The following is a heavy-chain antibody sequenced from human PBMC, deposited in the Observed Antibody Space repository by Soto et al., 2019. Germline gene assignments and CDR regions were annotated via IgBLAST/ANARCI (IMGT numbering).Heavy chain of an antibody. CDR3: ARYLNTAGWFDP. CDR2: INYSGST. J-gene: IGHJ5*02. D-gene: IGHD2-2*01. Sequence: PSETLSLTCSVSGGSISSGTYFWSWIRQHPGKGLEWIGYINYSGSTYYNASLKSRVTISVDTSKNQFSLKLSSVTAADTAVYYCARYLNTAGWFDPWGQGTLVTVSS. CDR1: GGSISSGTYF. V-gene: IGHV4-31*03.